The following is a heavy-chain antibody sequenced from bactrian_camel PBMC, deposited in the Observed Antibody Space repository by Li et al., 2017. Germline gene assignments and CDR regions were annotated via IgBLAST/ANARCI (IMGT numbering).Heavy chain of an antibody. V-gene: IGHV3S53*01. CDR2: IDRDGRA. CDR1: GYTSTTSC. D-gene: IGHD2*01. Sequence: HVQLVESGGGSVQAGESRRLSCVTSGYTSTTSCVAWVRQAPGKQREGVVSIDRDGRATYADSVKGRFTISMGANTLYLQMNSLTPGDSAIYYCVANFGPYCSGPYLARRANFLGQGTQVTVS. J-gene: IGHJ4*01.